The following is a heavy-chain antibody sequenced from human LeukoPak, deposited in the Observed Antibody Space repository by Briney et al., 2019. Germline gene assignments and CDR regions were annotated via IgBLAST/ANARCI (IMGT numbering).Heavy chain of an antibody. CDR2: IYTSGST. V-gene: IGHV4-61*02. Sequence: SETLSLTCTDSGGSISSGSYYWSWIRQPAGKGLEWIGRIYTSGSTNYNPSLKSRVTISVDTSKNQFSLKLSSVTAADTAVYYCARVDYYYYMDVWGKGTTVTVSS. J-gene: IGHJ6*03. CDR1: GGSISSGSYY. CDR3: ARVDYYYYMDV.